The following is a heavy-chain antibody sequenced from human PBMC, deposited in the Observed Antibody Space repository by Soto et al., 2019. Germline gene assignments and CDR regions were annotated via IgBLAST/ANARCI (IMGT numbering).Heavy chain of an antibody. CDR1: GGSISSGDYY. V-gene: IGHV4-30-4*01. Sequence: QVQLQESGPGLVKPSQTLSLTCTVSGGSISSGDYYWSWIRQPPGKGLEWIGYNYYSGSTYYNPSLKSRVTISVDPSKNQFSLKLSSVTAADTAVYYCARNYGGNSRSPRWFDPWGQGTLVTVSS. CDR2: NYYSGST. CDR3: ARNYGGNSRSPRWFDP. D-gene: IGHD4-17*01. J-gene: IGHJ5*02.